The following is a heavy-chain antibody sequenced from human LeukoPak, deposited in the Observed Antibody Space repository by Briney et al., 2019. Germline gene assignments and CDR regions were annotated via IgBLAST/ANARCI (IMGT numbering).Heavy chain of an antibody. CDR1: GYTFTDYY. CDR2: INPNSGGT. Sequence: ASVKVSCKASGYTFTDYYMHWVRQAPGQGLEWMGWINPNSGGTKYAQKFQGRVTMTRDTPINTAYMELSRLTYDDTAVYYCAGLPRDNWNEPLDYWGQGTLVTVSS. D-gene: IGHD1-20*01. V-gene: IGHV1-2*02. CDR3: AGLPRDNWNEPLDY. J-gene: IGHJ4*02.